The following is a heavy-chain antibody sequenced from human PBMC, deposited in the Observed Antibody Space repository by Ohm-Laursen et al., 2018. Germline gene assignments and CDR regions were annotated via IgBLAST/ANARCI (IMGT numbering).Heavy chain of an antibody. Sequence: SLRLSCAASEFTFSICGMHWVRQAPGKGLEWVAVISFDGTNKYYADSVKGRFTISRDNSKNTLYLQMNSLRAEDKAVYYCAKDRAEVTPFYFYGVDVWGQGTTVTVSS. CDR1: EFTFSICG. V-gene: IGHV3-30*18. CDR2: ISFDGTNK. D-gene: IGHD4-23*01. CDR3: AKDRAEVTPFYFYGVDV. J-gene: IGHJ6*02.